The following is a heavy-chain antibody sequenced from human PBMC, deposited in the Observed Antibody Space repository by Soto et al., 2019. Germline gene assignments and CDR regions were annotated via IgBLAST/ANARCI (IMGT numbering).Heavy chain of an antibody. CDR1: GFTFSSYS. Sequence: GGSLRLSCAASGFTFSSYSMNWVRQAPGKGLEWVSSISSSSSYIYYADSVKGRFTISRDNAKNSLYLQMNSLRAEDTAVYYCARDHPPYSSDNWFDPWGQGTLVTVSS. D-gene: IGHD6-25*01. CDR2: ISSSSSYI. J-gene: IGHJ5*02. CDR3: ARDHPPYSSDNWFDP. V-gene: IGHV3-21*01.